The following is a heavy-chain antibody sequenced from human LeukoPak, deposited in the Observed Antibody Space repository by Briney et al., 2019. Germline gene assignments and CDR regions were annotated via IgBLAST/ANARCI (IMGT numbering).Heavy chain of an antibody. Sequence: ASVKVSCKASGGTFSSYAISWVRQAPGQGLEWMGRIIPIFGTANYAQKFQGRVTITTDESTSTAYMELSSLRPEDTAVYYCARGPWHSGDYRDYWGQGTLVTVSS. CDR2: IIPIFGTA. CDR1: GGTFSSYA. J-gene: IGHJ4*02. CDR3: ARGPWHSGDYRDY. D-gene: IGHD4-17*01. V-gene: IGHV1-69*05.